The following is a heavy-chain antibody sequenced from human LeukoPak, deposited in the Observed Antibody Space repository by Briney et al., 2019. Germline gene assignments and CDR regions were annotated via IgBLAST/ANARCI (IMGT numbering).Heavy chain of an antibody. Sequence: GASVKVSCKASGGTFSSYAISWVRQAPGQGLEWMGGIIPIFGTANYAQKFQGRVTITADESTSTAYMELSSLRSEDTAVYYCARGFGGLAYCGGDCYSNWFDPWGQGTLVTVSS. CDR3: ARGFGGLAYCGGDCYSNWFDP. J-gene: IGHJ5*02. CDR1: GGTFSSYA. V-gene: IGHV1-69*01. CDR2: IIPIFGTA. D-gene: IGHD2-21*02.